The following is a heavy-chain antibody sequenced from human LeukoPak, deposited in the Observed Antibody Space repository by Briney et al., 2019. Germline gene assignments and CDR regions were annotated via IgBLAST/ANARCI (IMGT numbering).Heavy chain of an antibody. V-gene: IGHV4-38-2*02. CDR2: IYSGGNT. CDR3: ARGDSGWYLGRGFDY. D-gene: IGHD6-19*01. J-gene: IGHJ4*02. CDR1: GFSISSGFY. Sequence: SETLSLTCTVSGFSISSGFYWGWIRQPPGKGPEWIGSIYSGGNTYSNPSLKSRVTILIDTSKNQVSLKLRSLTAADTAVYYCARGDSGWYLGRGFDYWGQGTLVTVSS.